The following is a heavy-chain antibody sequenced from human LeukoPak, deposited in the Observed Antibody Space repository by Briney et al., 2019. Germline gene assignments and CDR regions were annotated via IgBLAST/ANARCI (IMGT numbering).Heavy chain of an antibody. CDR2: IYYSGST. V-gene: IGHV4-59*01. J-gene: IGHJ4*02. CDR1: GGSISNYY. Sequence: SETLSLTCTVSGGSISNYYWSWIRQPPGKGLEWIGYIYYSGSTNYTPSLKSRVTISVDTSKNQFSLKLSSVTAADTAVYYCAAHGSGSYYRFDYWGQGTLVTVSS. D-gene: IGHD3-10*01. CDR3: AAHGSGSYYRFDY.